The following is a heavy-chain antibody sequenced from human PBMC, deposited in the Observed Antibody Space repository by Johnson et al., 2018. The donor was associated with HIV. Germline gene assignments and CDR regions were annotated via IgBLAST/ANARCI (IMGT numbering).Heavy chain of an antibody. D-gene: IGHD6-19*01. V-gene: IGHV3-20*04. CDR3: ARGVGGAGDDAFDI. J-gene: IGHJ3*02. Sequence: MLLVESGGGVVQPGRSLRLACAASGFTFDDYGMNWVRQAPGKGLEWVSGISWNSGSIGYADSVKGRFTISRDNAKNSLYLQMNSLRAEDTALYYCARGVGGAGDDAFDIWGQGTMVTVSS. CDR1: GFTFDDYG. CDR2: ISWNSGSI.